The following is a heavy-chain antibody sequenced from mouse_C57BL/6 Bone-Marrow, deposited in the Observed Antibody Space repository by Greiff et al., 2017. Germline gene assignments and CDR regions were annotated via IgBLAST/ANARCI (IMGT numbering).Heavy chain of an antibody. CDR2: IDPSDSYT. CDR3: ARMRCYRGSFAY. D-gene: IGHD2-14*01. J-gene: IGHJ3*01. CDR1: GYTFTSYW. V-gene: IGHV1-69*01. Sequence: QVQLQQPGAELVMPGASVKLSCKASGYTFTSYWMHWVKQRPGQGLEWIGEIDPSDSYTNYNQKFKGKSTLTVDKSSSTAYMQLSSLTSEDSAVYYCARMRCYRGSFAYWGQGTLVTVSA.